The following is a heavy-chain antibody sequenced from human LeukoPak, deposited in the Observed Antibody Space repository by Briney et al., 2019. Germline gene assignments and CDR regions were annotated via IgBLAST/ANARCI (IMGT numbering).Heavy chain of an antibody. D-gene: IGHD6-19*01. V-gene: IGHV4-34*01. Sequence: GSLRLSCAASGFTFSSYGMNWVRQPPGKGLEWIGEINHSGSTNYNPSLKSRVTISVDTSKNQFSLKLSSVTAADTAVYYCARAGGSGWYGNYYYYMDVWGKGTTVTVS. CDR2: INHSGST. J-gene: IGHJ6*03. CDR1: GFTFSSYG. CDR3: ARAGGSGWYGNYYYYMDV.